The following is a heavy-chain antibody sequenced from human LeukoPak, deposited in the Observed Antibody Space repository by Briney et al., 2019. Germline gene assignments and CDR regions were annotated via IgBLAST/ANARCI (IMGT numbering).Heavy chain of an antibody. V-gene: IGHV6-1*01. D-gene: IGHD2-15*01. CDR2: TYYRSKWHN. J-gene: IGHJ5*02. Sequence: SQTLSLTCAISGDSVSSNSAAWNWIRQSPSRGLEWLGRTYYRSKWHNEYAVSVKGRITVNPDTSKNQFTLQLNSVTPDDTAVYYCTRDPPGWPWGQGTLVNVSS. CDR3: TRDPPGWP. CDR1: GDSVSSNSAA.